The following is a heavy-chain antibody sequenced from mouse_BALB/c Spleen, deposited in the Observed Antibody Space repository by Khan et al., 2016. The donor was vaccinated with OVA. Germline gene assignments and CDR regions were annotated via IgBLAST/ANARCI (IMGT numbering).Heavy chain of an antibody. CDR2: IKYSGTT. Sequence: EVQLQESGPGLVKPSQSLSLTCTVTGYSITSDYAWNWIRQFPGNKLEWIGYIKYSGTTSYNPSLKSRISITRDTSKNQFFLQLNSVTTEDTATYYCARSGTISTVVVTDFDFWGQGTTLTVSP. D-gene: IGHD1-1*01. CDR1: GYSITSDYA. V-gene: IGHV3-2*02. J-gene: IGHJ2*01. CDR3: ARSGTISTVVVTDFDF.